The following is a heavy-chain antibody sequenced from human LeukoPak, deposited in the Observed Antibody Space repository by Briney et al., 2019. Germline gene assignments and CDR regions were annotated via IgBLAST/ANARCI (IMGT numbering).Heavy chain of an antibody. CDR1: GDNFSSYV. Sequence: SVKVSCKASGDNFSSYVFTWVRQAPGQGLEWMGRSIPILGIANYAQKFQGRVTITADESTSTAYMELSSLRSEDTAVYYCASVVGAAAYYYYYMDVWGKGTTVTVSS. V-gene: IGHV1-69*04. J-gene: IGHJ6*03. D-gene: IGHD1-26*01. CDR3: ASVVGAAAYYYYYMDV. CDR2: SIPILGIA.